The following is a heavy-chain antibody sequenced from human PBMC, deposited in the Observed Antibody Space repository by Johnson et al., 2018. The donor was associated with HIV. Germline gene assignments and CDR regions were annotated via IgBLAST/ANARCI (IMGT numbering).Heavy chain of an antibody. Sequence: QVQLLESGGGLVQPGGSLRLSCAASGFTFSDYYMSWIRQAPGKGLEWVSYISSSGGSTYSADSVKGRFTISSDNSKNTLYLQMNSLIAEDTAVYYCAKGRGYCSGGSCYFDAFDIWGQGTMVTVSS. CDR3: AKGRGYCSGGSCYFDAFDI. J-gene: IGHJ3*02. CDR2: ISSSGGST. D-gene: IGHD2-15*01. V-gene: IGHV3-11*01. CDR1: GFTFSDYY.